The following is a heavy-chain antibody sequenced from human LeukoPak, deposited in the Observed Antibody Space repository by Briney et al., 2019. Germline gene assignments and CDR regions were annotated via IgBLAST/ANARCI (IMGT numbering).Heavy chain of an antibody. J-gene: IGHJ3*02. CDR2: INSNGGST. Sequence: TGGSLRLSSAASGFTCSSYAMHWVRQGPGKGLEYVSPINSNGGSTYYANSVKGRFTISRDNFKNTLYLQMGSLRAEDMAVYCCARAGYSDAFDIWGQGTMVTVSS. D-gene: IGHD3-9*01. CDR3: ARAGYSDAFDI. V-gene: IGHV3-64*01. CDR1: GFTCSSYA.